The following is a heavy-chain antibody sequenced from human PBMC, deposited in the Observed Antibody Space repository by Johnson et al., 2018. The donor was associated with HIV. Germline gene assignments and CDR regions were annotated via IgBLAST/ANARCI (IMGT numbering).Heavy chain of an antibody. J-gene: IGHJ3*02. Sequence: QVQLVESGGGVVQPGRSLRLSCAASGFTFSSYAMHWVRQAPGKGLEWVAVISYDGSNQYYADPVKGRFAISRDNSKNTLYLQMNSLTAEDTAVYYCAKDVYSSSWYGDDAFDIWGQGTMVTVSS. D-gene: IGHD6-13*01. CDR1: GFTFSSYA. CDR2: ISYDGSNQ. CDR3: AKDVYSSSWYGDDAFDI. V-gene: IGHV3-30*09.